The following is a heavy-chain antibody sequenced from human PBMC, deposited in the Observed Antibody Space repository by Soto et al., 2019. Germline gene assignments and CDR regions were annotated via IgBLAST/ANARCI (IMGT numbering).Heavy chain of an antibody. CDR2: ISYSSRHI. D-gene: IGHD2-2*01. V-gene: IGHV3-21*02. CDR1: GFTFSNHN. J-gene: IGHJ4*02. Sequence: EVQLVESGGGLVKPGESLTLSCAASGFTFSNHNMNWVRQAPGKGLEWVSSISYSSRHIYYADSVKGRFTISRDNAKQLWYLQMNSLRAEDTAVYYCARDSQGPLVLVPADIGDSWGQGTLVTVSS. CDR3: ARDSQGPLVLVPADIGDS.